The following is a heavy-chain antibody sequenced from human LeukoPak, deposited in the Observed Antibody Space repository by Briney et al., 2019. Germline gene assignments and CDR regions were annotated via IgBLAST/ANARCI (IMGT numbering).Heavy chain of an antibody. J-gene: IGHJ4*02. CDR3: VRGSTLRHYQY. Sequence: SETLSLTCTVSGGSISSTTYYWGWIRRPPGKGLEWIGSIYYSGSTYYNPSLKSRLTVSVDTSKNQFSLILSSVTAADTAVNYCVRGSTLRHYQYWGQGTLVTVSS. D-gene: IGHD3-16*01. CDR1: GGSISSTTYY. V-gene: IGHV4-39*01. CDR2: IYYSGST.